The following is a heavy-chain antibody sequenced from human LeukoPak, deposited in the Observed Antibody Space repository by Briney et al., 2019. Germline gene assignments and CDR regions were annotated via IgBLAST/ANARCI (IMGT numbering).Heavy chain of an antibody. CDR2: IKQDGSEE. D-gene: IGHD6-13*01. CDR3: ARGGAGRGYFQH. V-gene: IGHV3-7*03. J-gene: IGHJ1*01. Sequence: GGSLRLSCAASGFTFTSYWMSWVRQAPGKGLEWVANIKQDGSEEYYVDSVKGRFIISRDNAKNSLYLQMNSLRVEDTAVYYCARGGAGRGYFQHWGQGTLVTVSS. CDR1: GFTFTSYW.